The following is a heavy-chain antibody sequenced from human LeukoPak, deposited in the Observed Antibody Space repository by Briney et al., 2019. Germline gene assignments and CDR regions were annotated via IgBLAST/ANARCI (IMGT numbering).Heavy chain of an antibody. D-gene: IGHD2-21*02. J-gene: IGHJ4*02. CDR1: GFNFNTYA. V-gene: IGHV3-23*01. CDR2: IGSDGGGI. Sequence: GGSLRLSYAASGFNFNTYAMTWVRRAPGKGLEWVSVIGSDGGGIQYADSVKGRFSISRDNSKNTLYLQMNSLRTEDTAIYYCAKYAPPTTVVTRFFDSWGQGSLVSVSS. CDR3: AKYAPPTTVVTRFFDS.